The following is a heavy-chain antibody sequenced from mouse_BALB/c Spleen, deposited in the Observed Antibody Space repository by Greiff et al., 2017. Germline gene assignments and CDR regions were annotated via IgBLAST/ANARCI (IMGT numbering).Heavy chain of an antibody. CDR1: GFTFNTYA. J-gene: IGHJ3*01. CDR3: VRQGGYDLAY. V-gene: IGHV10-1*02. Sequence: EVKVVESGGGLVQPKGSLKLSCAASGFTFNTYAMNWVRQAPGKGLEWVARIRSKSNNYATYYADSVKDRFTISRDDSQSMLYLQMNNLKTEDTAMYYCVRQGGYDLAYWGQGTLVTVSA. D-gene: IGHD2-2*01. CDR2: IRSKSNNYAT.